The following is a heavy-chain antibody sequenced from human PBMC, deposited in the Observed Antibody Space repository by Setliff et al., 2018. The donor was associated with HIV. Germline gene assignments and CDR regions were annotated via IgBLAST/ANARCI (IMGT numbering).Heavy chain of an antibody. CDR2: IKQDGSDM. Sequence: PGGSLRLSCAASGFTFSNYWMTWLRRAPGRGLEWVANIKQDGSDMHYIESVKGRFTIFRDNAKNSVFLQMNSLRAEDTGVYYCATQTGFYNSHWYDYWGQGTMVTVSS. D-gene: IGHD6-13*01. J-gene: IGHJ4*02. CDR3: ATQTGFYNSHWYDY. CDR1: GFTFSNYW. V-gene: IGHV3-7*01.